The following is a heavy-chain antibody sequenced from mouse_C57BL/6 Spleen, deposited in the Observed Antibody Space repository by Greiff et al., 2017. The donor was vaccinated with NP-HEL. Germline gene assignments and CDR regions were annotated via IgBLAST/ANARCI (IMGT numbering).Heavy chain of an antibody. J-gene: IGHJ2*01. CDR1: GYTFTDYA. V-gene: IGHV1-67*01. CDR3: AIPCITTVEGAY. D-gene: IGHD1-1*01. CDR2: ISTYYGDA. Sequence: VQLQQSGPELVRPGVSVKISRKGSGYTFTDYAMHWVKQSHAKSLEWIGVISTYYGDASYNQKFKDKATMTVDKSSSTAYMEFARLTSEDSAVYYCAIPCITTVEGAYWGQGTTLTVSS.